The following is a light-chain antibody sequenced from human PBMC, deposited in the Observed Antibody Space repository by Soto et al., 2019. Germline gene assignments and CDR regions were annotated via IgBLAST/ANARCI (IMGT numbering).Light chain of an antibody. CDR2: DAS. CDR3: QQYGTTGT. V-gene: IGKV3-20*01. J-gene: IGKJ1*01. Sequence: EIVLTQSPDILSLSPGEKATLSCRASQNVASNHLAWYHQKPGQAPRLLIYDASTRATGIPGRFSGSGSGTDFTLIISSLEPEDFAVYYCQQYGTTGTFGQGTRVEIK. CDR1: QNVASNH.